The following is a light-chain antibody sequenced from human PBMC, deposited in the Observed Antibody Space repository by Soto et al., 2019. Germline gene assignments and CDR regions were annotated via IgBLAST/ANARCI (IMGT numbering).Light chain of an antibody. J-gene: IGKJ1*01. CDR2: GAS. V-gene: IGKV1-6*01. CDR3: LQNHNYPRT. CDR1: QDISDD. Sequence: AIQMTQSPSSLSASVGDRVTITCRASQDISDDVGWHQQTPGKAPKLLISGASRLQSGVPSRFSGSGSGAAFTLTITSLRPEDSATYYCLQNHNYPRTFGQGTKVDIK.